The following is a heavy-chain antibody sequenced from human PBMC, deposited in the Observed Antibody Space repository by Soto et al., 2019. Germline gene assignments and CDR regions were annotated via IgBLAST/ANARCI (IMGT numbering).Heavy chain of an antibody. CDR2: IYYTGTT. V-gene: IGHV4-59*01. CDR1: GGSITSYY. J-gene: IGHJ4*02. CDR3: ARDRSGDGWYYFDY. Sequence: PSETLSLTCTVSGGSITSYYWSWIRQPPGKGLEWIGYIYYTGTTNYNPSLKSRVTISVDTSRNQFSLKLSSVTAADTAVYYCARDRSGDGWYYFDYWGQGTLVTVFS. D-gene: IGHD6-19*01.